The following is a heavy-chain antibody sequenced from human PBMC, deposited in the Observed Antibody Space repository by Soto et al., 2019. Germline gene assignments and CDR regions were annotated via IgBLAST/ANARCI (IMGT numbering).Heavy chain of an antibody. J-gene: IGHJ6*02. Sequence: WGSLRLSCAASGFTFVSYAIIFFRHSPFKWLEWVSAISGSGGSTYYADSVKGRFTISRDNSKNTLYLQMNSLRAEDTAVYYCAKGSCSGGSCVYYYYGMDVWGQGTTVTVSS. CDR1: GFTFVSYA. D-gene: IGHD2-15*01. V-gene: IGHV3-23*01. CDR3: AKGSCSGGSCVYYYYGMDV. CDR2: ISGSGGST.